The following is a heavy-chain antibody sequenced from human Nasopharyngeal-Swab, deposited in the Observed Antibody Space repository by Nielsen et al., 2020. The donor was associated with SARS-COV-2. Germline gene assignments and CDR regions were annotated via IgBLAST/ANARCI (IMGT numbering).Heavy chain of an antibody. J-gene: IGHJ4*02. Sequence: GESLKISCAASGFTFSSYGMHWVRQAPGKGLEWVAVIWYDGSNKYYADSVKGRFTISRDNSKNTLYLQMNSLRAEDTAVYYCARGSVAVAGTDYWGQGTLVTVSS. CDR2: IWYDGSNK. V-gene: IGHV3-33*01. D-gene: IGHD6-19*01. CDR1: GFTFSSYG. CDR3: ARGSVAVAGTDY.